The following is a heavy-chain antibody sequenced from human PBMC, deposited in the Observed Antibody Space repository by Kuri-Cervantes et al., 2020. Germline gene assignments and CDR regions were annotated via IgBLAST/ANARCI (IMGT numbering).Heavy chain of an antibody. V-gene: IGHV2-5*02. CDR3: ARITMIRGVNSYYYYMDV. CDR1: GFSLSTSGVG. D-gene: IGHD3-10*01. CDR2: IYWDDDK. Sequence: SGPTLVKPTQTLTLTCTFSGFSLSTSGVGVGWIRQPPGKALEWLALIYWDDDKRYSPSLKSRLTITKDTSKNQVVLTMINMDPVDTATYYCARITMIRGVNSYYYYMDVWGKGTTVTVSS. J-gene: IGHJ6*03.